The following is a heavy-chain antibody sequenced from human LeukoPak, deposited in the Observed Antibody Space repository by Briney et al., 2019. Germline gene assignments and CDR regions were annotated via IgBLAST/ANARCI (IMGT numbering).Heavy chain of an antibody. CDR1: GYTFTDYY. Sequence: VASVKVSCKASGYTFTDYYMHWVRQAPGQGLEWMGWINPNSGGTNFAQKFQGRVAMTRDASISTAYLELGSLRSDDTAVYFCARARWQLVPYFDSSGQGTLVTVSS. V-gene: IGHV1-2*02. CDR3: ARARWQLVPYFDS. D-gene: IGHD6-6*01. J-gene: IGHJ4*02. CDR2: INPNSGGT.